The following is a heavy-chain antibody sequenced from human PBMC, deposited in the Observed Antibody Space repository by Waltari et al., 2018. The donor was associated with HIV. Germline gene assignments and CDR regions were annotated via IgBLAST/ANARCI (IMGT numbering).Heavy chain of an antibody. V-gene: IGHV4-31*03. D-gene: IGHD6-6*01. CDR1: GGSISSAAYY. J-gene: IGHJ6*02. CDR2: IYYSGRT. Sequence: QVQLQESGPGLVKPSQTLSLSCTVSGGSISSAAYYWNRIRQHPGKGLEWIGYIYYSGRTYYNPTLKSRVTISLDTSKNQFSLKLTSVTAADTAVYYCARDDGYSSSSDAIDVWGQGTTVTVSS. CDR3: ARDDGYSSSSDAIDV.